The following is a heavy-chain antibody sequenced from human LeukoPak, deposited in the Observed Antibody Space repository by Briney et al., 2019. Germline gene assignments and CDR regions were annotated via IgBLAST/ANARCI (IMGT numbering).Heavy chain of an antibody. D-gene: IGHD2-15*01. CDR3: ARDPYCSGGSCYADAFDI. CDR1: GFTFSSYG. CDR2: IRYDGSNK. V-gene: IGHV3-33*01. Sequence: GGSLRLSCVASGFTFSSYGMHWVRQAPGKGLEWVAIIRYDGSNKYYADSVKGRFTISRDNSKNTLYLQMNSLRAEDAAVYYCARDPYCSGGSCYADAFDIWGQGTMVTVSS. J-gene: IGHJ3*02.